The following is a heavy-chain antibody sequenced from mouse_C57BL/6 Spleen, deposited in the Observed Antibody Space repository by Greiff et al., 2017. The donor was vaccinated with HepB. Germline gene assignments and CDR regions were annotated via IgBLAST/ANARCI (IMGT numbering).Heavy chain of an antibody. CDR1: GFTFSDYG. CDR3: ANYYDGSSPFAY. J-gene: IGHJ3*01. CDR2: ISSGSSTI. V-gene: IGHV5-17*01. Sequence: DVKLVESGGGLVKPGGSLKLSCAASGFTFSDYGMHWVRQAPEKGLEWVAYISSGSSTIYYADTVKGRFTISRDNAKNTLFLQMTSLRSEDTAMYYCANYYDGSSPFAYWGQGTLVTVSA. D-gene: IGHD1-1*01.